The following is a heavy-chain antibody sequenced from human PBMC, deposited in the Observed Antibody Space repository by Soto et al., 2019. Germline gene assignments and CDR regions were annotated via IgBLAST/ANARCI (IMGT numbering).Heavy chain of an antibody. V-gene: IGHV3-53*01. CDR3: ARAGYSYGYDY. CDR2: MYTGGST. Sequence: EVQLVESGGGLIQPGGSLRLSCAASGFTFTSNYMSWVRQAPGKGLEWVSVMYTGGSTYYADFVKGRFTLSSDSSKRTLYLQMNSLRAEDTAVYYCARAGYSYGYDYWGPGTLVTVSS. J-gene: IGHJ4*02. CDR1: GFTFTSNY. D-gene: IGHD5-18*01.